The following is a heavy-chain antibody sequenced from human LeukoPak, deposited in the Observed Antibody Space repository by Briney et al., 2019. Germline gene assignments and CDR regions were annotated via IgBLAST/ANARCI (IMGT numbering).Heavy chain of an antibody. CDR3: ITLRSGY. Sequence: GSLTLTCPASGFTLNDSWMSWVRPAPGKGLEWVGRIQSKNDDGTTDDASPVKGRFIISRDDSKNTLYLQMNRLKTEDTGVYYGITLRSGYWGQGTLVTVSS. V-gene: IGHV3-15*01. D-gene: IGHD3-3*01. CDR2: IQSKNDDGTT. J-gene: IGHJ4*02. CDR1: GFTLNDSW.